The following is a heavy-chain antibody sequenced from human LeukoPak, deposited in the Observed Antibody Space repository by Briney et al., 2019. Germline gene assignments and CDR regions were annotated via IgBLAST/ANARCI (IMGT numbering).Heavy chain of an antibody. Sequence: ASVKVSCKASGYTFTSYAMHWVRQAPGQRLEWMGWINAGNGNTKYSQKFQGRVTITRDTSASTAYMELSSLRSEDTAVYYCARNYGSGSYWYYFDYWGQGTLVTVSS. D-gene: IGHD3-10*01. V-gene: IGHV1-3*01. CDR2: INAGNGNT. CDR3: ARNYGSGSYWYYFDY. J-gene: IGHJ4*02. CDR1: GYTFTSYA.